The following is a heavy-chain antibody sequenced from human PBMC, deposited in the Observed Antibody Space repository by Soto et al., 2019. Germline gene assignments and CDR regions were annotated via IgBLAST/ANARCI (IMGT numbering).Heavy chain of an antibody. CDR3: AREGGIVLMVYGNFDC. CDR2: ISYDGTNK. V-gene: IGHV3-30-3*01. D-gene: IGHD2-8*01. J-gene: IGHJ4*02. Sequence: QVQLVESGGGVVQPGRSLRLSCAASGFTFSSYAMHWVRQAPGKGLEWVVAISYDGTNKYYADSVKGRLTISRDNSKSTLFLKMDSLRTEDTAVYYCAREGGIVLMVYGNFDCWGQGTLVTVSS. CDR1: GFTFSSYA.